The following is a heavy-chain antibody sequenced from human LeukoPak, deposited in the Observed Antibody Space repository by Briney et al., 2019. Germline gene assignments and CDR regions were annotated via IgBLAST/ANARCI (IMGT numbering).Heavy chain of an antibody. CDR1: GFTFSSYW. D-gene: IGHD3-10*01. CDR3: VRKGNAFDF. J-gene: IGHJ3*01. CDR2: IKLDVSET. V-gene: IGHV3-7*01. Sequence: GGSLRLSCAASGFTFSSYWMTWVRQAPGKGLEWVANIKLDVSETYYVDSVRGRFTISRDNTKNSLYLQMDSLRAEDTAVYYCVRKGNAFDFWGQGTMVTVSS.